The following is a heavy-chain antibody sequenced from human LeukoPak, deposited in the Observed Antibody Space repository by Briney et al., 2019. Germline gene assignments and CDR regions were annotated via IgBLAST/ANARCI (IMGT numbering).Heavy chain of an antibody. V-gene: IGHV3-48*03. J-gene: IGHJ4*02. CDR2: ISSSGSTI. CDR1: GFTFSSYE. D-gene: IGHD4-17*01. Sequence: GGSLRLSCAASGFTFSSYEMNWDRQAPGKGLEWVSYISSSGSTIYYADSVKGRFTISRDNAKNSLYLQMNSLRAEDTAVYYCAREEYLTTVTTPFDYWGQGTLVTVSS. CDR3: AREEYLTTVTTPFDY.